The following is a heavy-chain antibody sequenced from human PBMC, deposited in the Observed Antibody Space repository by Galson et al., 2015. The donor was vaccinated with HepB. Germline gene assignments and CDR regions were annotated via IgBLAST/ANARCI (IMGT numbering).Heavy chain of an antibody. Sequence: PLSLTCTVSDGSISDNYWSWIRQPPGRGLEWIGHVYHTGSTNYNPSLKSRVTILVDTSKSQFSLKLSSVTAADTAVYYCATAPNPDYFDYWGQGTLVTVSS. CDR2: VYHTGST. V-gene: IGHV4-59*01. CDR1: DGSISDNY. CDR3: ATAPNPDYFDY. J-gene: IGHJ4*02.